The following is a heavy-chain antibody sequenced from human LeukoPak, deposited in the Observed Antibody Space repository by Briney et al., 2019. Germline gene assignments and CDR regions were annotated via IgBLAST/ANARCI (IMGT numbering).Heavy chain of an antibody. V-gene: IGHV1-2*02. CDR2: INPNSGCT. Sequence: ASVKVSCKASGYTFTGYYMHWVRQAPGQGLEWMGWINPNSGCTNYAQKFQGRVTMTRDTSISTAYMELSRLRSDDTAVYYCARGSAGQLLPDFDYWGQGTLVTVSS. D-gene: IGHD1-26*01. CDR3: ARGSAGQLLPDFDY. CDR1: GYTFTGYY. J-gene: IGHJ4*02.